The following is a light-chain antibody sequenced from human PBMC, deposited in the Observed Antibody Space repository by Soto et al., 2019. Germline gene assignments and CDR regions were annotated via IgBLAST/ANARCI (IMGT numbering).Light chain of an antibody. Sequence: DIQMTQSPSTLSASVGDRVTITCRASQSIRSWLAWYQQKPGKAPKLLIYKASSIQSGVPSRFSGSGARTEFTPTISSLQRDDFATYCSQQYNSFSWTFGQGTKVEIK. CDR2: KAS. V-gene: IGKV1-5*03. J-gene: IGKJ1*01. CDR3: QQYNSFSWT. CDR1: QSIRSW.